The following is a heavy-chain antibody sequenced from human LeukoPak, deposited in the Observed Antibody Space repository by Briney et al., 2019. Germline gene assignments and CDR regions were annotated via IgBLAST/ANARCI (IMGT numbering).Heavy chain of an antibody. D-gene: IGHD3-16*02. Sequence: GGSLRLSCAASGFTFSSYGMHWVRQAPGKGLEWVAVIWYDGSNKYYADSVKGRFTISRHNSKNTLYLQMNSLRAEDTAVYYCARGVSAWLSYYFDYWGQGTLVTVSS. CDR1: GFTFSSYG. V-gene: IGHV3-30*19. J-gene: IGHJ4*02. CDR2: IWYDGSNK. CDR3: ARGVSAWLSYYFDY.